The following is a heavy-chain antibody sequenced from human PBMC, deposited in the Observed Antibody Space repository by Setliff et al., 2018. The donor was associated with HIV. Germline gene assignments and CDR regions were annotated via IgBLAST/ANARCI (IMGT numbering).Heavy chain of an antibody. CDR3: ARVPVAGANWFDP. J-gene: IGHJ5*02. CDR2: VSQSGST. V-gene: IGHV4-39*01. D-gene: IGHD2-21*01. Sequence: PSETLSLTCSVSGVSINRTDHYWGWIRQSPGKRLEWIGSVSQSGSTYYNPSLKSRITISVDRPKNLFSLKLISVTAADQGVYYCARVPVAGANWFDPWGLGTLVTVS. CDR1: GVSINRTDHY.